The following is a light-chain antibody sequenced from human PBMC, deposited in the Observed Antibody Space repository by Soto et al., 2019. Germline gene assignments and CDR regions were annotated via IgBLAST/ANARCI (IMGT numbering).Light chain of an antibody. J-gene: IGKJ1*01. CDR1: QSVSSS. Sequence: EIMMTQSPATLSVSPGEIATLSCRASQSVSSSLAWYQQKPGQAPRLLIYGASTRATGIPDRFSGSGSGTDFTLTISRLEPEDFAVYYCQQYGSSPWTFGQGSKVDVK. V-gene: IGKV3-20*01. CDR3: QQYGSSPWT. CDR2: GAS.